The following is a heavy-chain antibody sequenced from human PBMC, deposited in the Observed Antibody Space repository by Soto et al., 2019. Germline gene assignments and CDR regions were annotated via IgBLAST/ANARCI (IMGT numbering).Heavy chain of an antibody. Sequence: QAGGSLRLSCAASGFTFSSYGMHWVRQAPGKGLEWVAVISYDGSNKYYADSVKGRFTISRDNSKNTLYLQMNSLRDEDTAVYYCAKDKVPWSTYYYDSSGGNWFDPWGQGTLVTVSS. CDR1: GFTFSSYG. CDR2: ISYDGSNK. CDR3: AKDKVPWSTYYYDSSGGNWFDP. V-gene: IGHV3-30*18. J-gene: IGHJ5*02. D-gene: IGHD3-22*01.